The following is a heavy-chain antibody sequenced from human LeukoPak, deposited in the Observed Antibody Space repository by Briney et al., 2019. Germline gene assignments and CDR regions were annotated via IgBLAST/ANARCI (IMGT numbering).Heavy chain of an antibody. J-gene: IGHJ4*01. CDR1: GSGFTIYD. CDR2: MSRNSGNT. Sequence: AAVKLSCKASGSGFTIYDLSWVRLPQAQGLELMGWMSRNSGNTGFAQRFKGRVTMTRDTSISTAYMERTSLTSEYTAINYCARGLSVTGMGYWGQGTLVTVSS. V-gene: IGHV1-8*01. D-gene: IGHD6-19*01. CDR3: ARGLSVTGMGY.